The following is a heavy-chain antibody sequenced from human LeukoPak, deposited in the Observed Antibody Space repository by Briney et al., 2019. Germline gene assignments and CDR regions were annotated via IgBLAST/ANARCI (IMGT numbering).Heavy chain of an antibody. V-gene: IGHV3-20*04. Sequence: PGGSLRLSCAASGFTFDDYGMSWVRQAPGKGLEWVSGINWNGGSTGYADSVKGRFTISRDNAKNSLYLQVNSLRAEDTALYYCARVKWFGDRRYYFDYWGQGTLVTVSS. D-gene: IGHD3-10*01. J-gene: IGHJ4*02. CDR2: INWNGGST. CDR3: ARVKWFGDRRYYFDY. CDR1: GFTFDDYG.